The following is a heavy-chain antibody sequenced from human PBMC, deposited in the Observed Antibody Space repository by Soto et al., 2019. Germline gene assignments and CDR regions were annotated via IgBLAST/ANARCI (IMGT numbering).Heavy chain of an antibody. CDR1: GGSIKNTNYH. D-gene: IGHD2-21*02. CDR2: LYYRGAT. V-gene: IGHV4-39*01. J-gene: IGHJ4*01. CDR3: FGVMAATLDY. Sequence: SETLSLTCSVSGGSIKNTNYHWGWIRQPPGKGLEWIGTLYYRGATDYNPSLKTRVTISVDTSKNQLSLNLSSVTAADTAVYYCFGVMAATLDYWGQGTLV.